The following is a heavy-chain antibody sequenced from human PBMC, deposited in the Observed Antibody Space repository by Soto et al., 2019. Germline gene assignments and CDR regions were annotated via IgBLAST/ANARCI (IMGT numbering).Heavy chain of an antibody. CDR1: GFTFSTYA. D-gene: IGHD6-13*01. V-gene: IGHV3-23*01. J-gene: IGHJ6*02. CDR2: ISGTGDNT. CDR3: AKDAYSSIQNFYYGRNV. Sequence: PGGSLRLSCAASGFTFSTYAMNWVRQAPGKGLEWVSVISGTGDNTYYADSVKGRFTISRDNSKNTLYLEMNSLRADDTAVYYCAKDAYSSIQNFYYGRNVWGQGTTVT.